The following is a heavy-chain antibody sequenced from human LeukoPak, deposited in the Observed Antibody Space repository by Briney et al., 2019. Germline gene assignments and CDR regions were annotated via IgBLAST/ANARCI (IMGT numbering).Heavy chain of an antibody. V-gene: IGHV3-30*18. CDR1: GFTFSSFG. J-gene: IGHJ4*02. Sequence: GGSLRLSCAASGFTFSSFGMHWVRQAPGKGLEWVAVISYDGSYKNYVDSVKGRFTISRDISKNTLYLQMNSLRAEDTAVYYCAKRLGYYDSSEGYFDQWGQGTLVTVSS. CDR2: ISYDGSYK. D-gene: IGHD3-22*01. CDR3: AKRLGYYDSSEGYFDQ.